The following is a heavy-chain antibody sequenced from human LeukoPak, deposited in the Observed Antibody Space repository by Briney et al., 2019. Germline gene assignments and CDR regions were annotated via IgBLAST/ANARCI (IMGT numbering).Heavy chain of an antibody. V-gene: IGHV4-59*08. J-gene: IGHJ4*02. CDR2: IYYNGST. Sequence: SQTLSLTCTVSGGSINSHYWSWIRQPPGKGLEWIGDIYYNGSTNYNPSPKSRVTISVDTSKNNLSLKLTSVLAADTAIYSCVRRDNTGWNYFDYWGQGILVTVSS. D-gene: IGHD6-19*01. CDR1: GGSINSHY. CDR3: VRRDNTGWNYFDY.